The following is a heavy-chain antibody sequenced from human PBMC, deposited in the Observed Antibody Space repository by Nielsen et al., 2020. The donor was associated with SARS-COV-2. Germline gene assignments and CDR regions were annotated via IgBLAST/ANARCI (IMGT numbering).Heavy chain of an antibody. V-gene: IGHV4-61*02. D-gene: IGHD6-13*01. J-gene: IGHJ4*02. CDR1: GGSISSGSYY. CDR2: IYTSGST. Sequence: SETLSLTCTVSGGSISSGSYYWSWIRQPAGKGLEWIGRIYTSGSTNYNPSLKSRVTISVDTSKNQFSLKLSSVTAADTAVYYCARGVSRYSSSWYPFWGQGTLVTVSS. CDR3: ARGVSRYSSSWYPF.